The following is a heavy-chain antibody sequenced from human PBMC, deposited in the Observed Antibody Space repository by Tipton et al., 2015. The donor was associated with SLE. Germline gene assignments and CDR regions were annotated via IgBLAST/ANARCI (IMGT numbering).Heavy chain of an antibody. V-gene: IGHV4-59*05. D-gene: IGHD6-13*01. CDR2: IYYSGST. Sequence: TLSLTCTVSGGSISSYYWSWIRQPPGKGLEWIGSIYYSGSTYYNPFLKSRVTISVDTSKNQFSLKLSSVTAADTAVYYCARREIAAAVYFDYWGQGTLVTVSS. CDR3: ARREIAAAVYFDY. J-gene: IGHJ4*02. CDR1: GGSISSYY.